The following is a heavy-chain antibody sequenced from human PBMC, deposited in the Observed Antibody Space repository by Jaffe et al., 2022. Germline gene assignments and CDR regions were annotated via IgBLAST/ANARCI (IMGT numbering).Heavy chain of an antibody. CDR3: IHRHMVGQVPLFNF. CDR1: GFSITTPGVG. J-gene: IGHJ4*02. CDR2: VYWDDDT. D-gene: IGHD3-10*01. Sequence: QITLKESGPTLVKPTQTLTLTCTFSGFSITTPGVGVGWVRQPPGKALEWLALVYWDDDTRYSPSLKTRLTVTRDTSENQVVLTMTNMDPVDTATYFCIHRHMVGQVPLFNFWGQGTLVTVSS. V-gene: IGHV2-5*02.